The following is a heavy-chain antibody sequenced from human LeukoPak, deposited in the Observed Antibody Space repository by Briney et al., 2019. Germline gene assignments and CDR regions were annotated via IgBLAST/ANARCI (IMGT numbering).Heavy chain of an antibody. CDR2: IYYSGST. D-gene: IGHD2-15*01. V-gene: IGHV4-59*01. Sequence: PSETLSLTCTVSGGSISSYYWSWIRQPPGKGLEWIGYIYYSGSTNYNPSLKSRVTISVDTSKNQFSLKLSSVTAADTAVYYCERDNLVYCSGGSCYSDWFDSWGQGTLVTVSS. CDR3: ERDNLVYCSGGSCYSDWFDS. CDR1: GGSISSYY. J-gene: IGHJ5*01.